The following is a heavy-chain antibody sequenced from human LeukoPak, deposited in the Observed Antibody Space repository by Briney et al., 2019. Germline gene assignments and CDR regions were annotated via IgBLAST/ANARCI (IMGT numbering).Heavy chain of an antibody. J-gene: IGHJ4*02. V-gene: IGHV3-23*01. CDR2: ISGSGGST. CDR3: AKGAQKGSSGWLDY. Sequence: GGSLRLSCAASGFTFSSYAMSWVRQAPGKGLEWVSAISGSGGSTYYADSVKGRFTISRDNSKNTLYLQMNSLRAEDTAVYYCAKGAQKGSSGWLDYWGQGTLVTVSP. CDR1: GFTFSSYA. D-gene: IGHD6-19*01.